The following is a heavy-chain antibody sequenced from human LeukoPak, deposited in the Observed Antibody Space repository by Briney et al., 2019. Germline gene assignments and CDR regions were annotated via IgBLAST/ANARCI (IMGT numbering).Heavy chain of an antibody. V-gene: IGHV1-2*02. Sequence: GASVKVSCKASGYTFTGYYMHWVRQAPGQGLEWMGWINPNSGGTNYAQKFQGRVTMTRDTSISTAYMELSRLRSDDTAVYYCATLGTYGSGSYYNGHFDYWGQGALVTVSS. CDR3: ATLGTYGSGSYYNGHFDY. D-gene: IGHD3-10*01. J-gene: IGHJ4*02. CDR1: GYTFTGYY. CDR2: INPNSGGT.